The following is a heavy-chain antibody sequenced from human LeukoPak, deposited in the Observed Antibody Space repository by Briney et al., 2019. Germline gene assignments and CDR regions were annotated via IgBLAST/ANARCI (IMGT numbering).Heavy chain of an antibody. V-gene: IGHV1-46*01. CDR3: ARVAAEVVGVPGAIGFGWVRRGYYYMDV. J-gene: IGHJ6*03. D-gene: IGHD2-2*02. CDR2: INPTGGST. Sequence: ASVKVSCKASGYTFTSYYMHWVRQAPGEGLEWMGIINPTGGSTSYAQKFQGRVTMTRDMSTSTVYMEMSRLRSEDTAVYYCARVAAEVVGVPGAIGFGWVRRGYYYMDVWGKGTTVTVSS. CDR1: GYTFTSYY.